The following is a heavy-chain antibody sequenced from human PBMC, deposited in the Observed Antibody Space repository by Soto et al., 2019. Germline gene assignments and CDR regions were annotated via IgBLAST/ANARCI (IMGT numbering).Heavy chain of an antibody. CDR3: VKGSLPGDYERNFDS. Sequence: GGSLRLSCAASGFSFSDSSMHWVRKAPGKGLQWVARISKEGTFKYYADSVKGRFTISRDNSENILYLQINSLSAEDTAVYFCVKGSLPGDYERNFDSWGQGILVTVSS. J-gene: IGHJ4*02. CDR1: GFSFSDSS. CDR2: ISKEGTFK. D-gene: IGHD4-17*01. V-gene: IGHV3-30*18.